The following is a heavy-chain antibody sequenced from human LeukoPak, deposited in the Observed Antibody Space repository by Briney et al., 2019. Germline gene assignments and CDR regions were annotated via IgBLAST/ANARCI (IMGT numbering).Heavy chain of an antibody. CDR1: GFTFADAW. J-gene: IGHJ4*02. D-gene: IGHD3-22*01. CDR3: ATVTYHYDGSGYRRVSYFDH. Sequence: PGGSLRLSCAASGFTFADAWMSWVRQAPGKGLEWVGRIRRETDAGATEYATPVKDRFIMSRDDSKNTLYLQMNSLKTEDTAVYYCATVTYHYDGSGYRRVSYFDHWGQGTLVTVSS. V-gene: IGHV3-15*01. CDR2: IRRETDAGAT.